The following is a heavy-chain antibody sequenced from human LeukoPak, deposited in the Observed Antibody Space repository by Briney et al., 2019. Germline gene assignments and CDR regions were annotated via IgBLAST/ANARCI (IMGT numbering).Heavy chain of an antibody. D-gene: IGHD2-15*01. CDR3: ARAFGRYCSGESCYHFDY. J-gene: IGHJ4*02. Sequence: SETLSLTCAVYGGSFTDYFWTLIRQPPGKGLEWIGEINDAGSTNYNPSLKSRLIISVDTSKNQFSLKLRSVTAADTAVYYCARAFGRYCSGESCYHFDYWGQGTLVTVSS. CDR1: GGSFTDYF. V-gene: IGHV4-34*01. CDR2: INDAGST.